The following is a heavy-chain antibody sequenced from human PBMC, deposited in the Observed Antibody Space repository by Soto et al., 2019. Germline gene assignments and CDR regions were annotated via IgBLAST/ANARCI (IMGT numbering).Heavy chain of an antibody. V-gene: IGHV1-69*01. J-gene: IGHJ3*02. Sequence: QVQLVQSGAEVKKPGSSVKVSCKASGGTFSSYAISWVRQAPGQGLEWMGGIIPIFGTANYAQKFQGRVTITSDESTSPAYMELSSLRSEDTAVDYCARVTLGPHAFEIWGQGTMVTVSS. CDR1: GGTFSSYA. D-gene: IGHD3-16*01. CDR2: IIPIFGTA. CDR3: ARVTLGPHAFEI.